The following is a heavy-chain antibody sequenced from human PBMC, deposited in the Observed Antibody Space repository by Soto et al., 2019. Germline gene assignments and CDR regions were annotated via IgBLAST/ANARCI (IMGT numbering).Heavy chain of an antibody. V-gene: IGHV3-11*01. J-gene: IGHJ5*02. CDR3: ARDRIAAAGMTNWFDP. CDR1: GFTFSDHY. D-gene: IGHD6-13*01. CDR2: ISSSGSTI. Sequence: PGGSLRLSCAASGFTFSDHYLDWIRQAPGKGLEWVSYISSSGSTIYYADSVKGRFTISRDNAKNSLYLQMNSLRAEDTAVYYCARDRIAAAGMTNWFDPWGQGTLVTVSS.